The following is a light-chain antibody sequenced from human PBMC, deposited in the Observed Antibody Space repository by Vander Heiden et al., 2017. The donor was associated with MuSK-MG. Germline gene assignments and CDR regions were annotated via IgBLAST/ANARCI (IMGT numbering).Light chain of an antibody. V-gene: IGLV1-44*01. Sequence: QSVLTQPPSASGTPRQSITISCSGGSPTTRSNVVFWYQQLPGTAPKLLIHSTTQRPSGVPGRFFGSRSGTSASLTISGLQSEDEGEYSCAAWDDSLDGLIFGGGTKLSVL. CDR1: SPTTRSNV. CDR3: AAWDDSLDGLI. CDR2: STT. J-gene: IGLJ2*01.